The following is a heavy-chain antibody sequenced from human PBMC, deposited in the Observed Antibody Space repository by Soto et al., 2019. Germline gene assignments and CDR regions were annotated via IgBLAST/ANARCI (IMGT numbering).Heavy chain of an antibody. Sequence: GASVKVSCKASGGTFSSYAISWVRQAPGQGLEWMGGIIPIFGTANYAQKFQGRVTITADESTSTAYMELSSLRSEDTAVYYCAINNLEPYYFDYWGQGTLVTVSS. D-gene: IGHD1-1*01. CDR1: GGTFSSYA. J-gene: IGHJ4*02. CDR3: AINNLEPYYFDY. CDR2: IIPIFGTA. V-gene: IGHV1-69*13.